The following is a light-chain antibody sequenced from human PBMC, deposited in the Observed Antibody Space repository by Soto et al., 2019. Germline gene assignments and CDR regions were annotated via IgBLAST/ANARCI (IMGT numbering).Light chain of an antibody. J-gene: IGKJ1*01. Sequence: EVVLTQSPGTLSLSPGERATLSCRASQSVSSSDLAWYQQKPGQAPRLLISGASGMATGIPDRFSASGSGTDFTLTISRLEPEDSAVFYCHLYGASPPTFGQGTKVEI. CDR2: GAS. CDR3: HLYGASPPT. CDR1: QSVSSSD. V-gene: IGKV3-20*01.